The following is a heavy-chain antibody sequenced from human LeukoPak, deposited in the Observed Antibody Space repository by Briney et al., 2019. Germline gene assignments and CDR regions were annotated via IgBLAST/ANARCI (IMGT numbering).Heavy chain of an antibody. CDR3: ARRYWHDSSGYYNGDY. D-gene: IGHD3-22*01. V-gene: IGHV3-73*01. Sequence: GGSLRLSCAASGFIFSGSATHWVRQAFGKGLEWVARIRSKANNYATSYGASVKGRFTISRDDSKNTAYLQMNSLKAEDTAIYYCARRYWHDSSGYYNGDYWGQGTLVTVSS. J-gene: IGHJ4*02. CDR2: IRSKANNYAT. CDR1: GFIFSGSA.